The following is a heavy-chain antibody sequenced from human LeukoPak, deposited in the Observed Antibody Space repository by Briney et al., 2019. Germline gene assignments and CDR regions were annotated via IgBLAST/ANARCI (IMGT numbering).Heavy chain of an antibody. J-gene: IGHJ4*02. Sequence: GGSLRLSCAASGFTFSGYWMTWVRQPPGKGLEWVSSIFPSGGEIHYADSVRGRFTISRDNSKSTLSLQMNSLRAEDTAIYYCATYRQVLLPFESWGQGNLVTVSS. CDR1: GFTFSGYW. V-gene: IGHV3-23*01. CDR2: IFPSGGEI. CDR3: ATYRQVLLPFES. D-gene: IGHD2-8*02.